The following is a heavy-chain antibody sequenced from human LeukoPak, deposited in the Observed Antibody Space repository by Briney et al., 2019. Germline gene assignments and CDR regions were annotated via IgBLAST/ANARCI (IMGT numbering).Heavy chain of an antibody. CDR2: ISWNSGSI. J-gene: IGHJ4*02. Sequence: GRSLRLSCAASGFTFDDYAMHWVRQAPGKGLEWVSGISWNSGSIGYADSVKGRFTISRDNAMNSLYLQMSSLRAEDMALYYCAKSSGYSSSWALDYWGQGTLVTVSS. D-gene: IGHD6-13*01. CDR3: AKSSGYSSSWALDY. V-gene: IGHV3-9*03. CDR1: GFTFDDYA.